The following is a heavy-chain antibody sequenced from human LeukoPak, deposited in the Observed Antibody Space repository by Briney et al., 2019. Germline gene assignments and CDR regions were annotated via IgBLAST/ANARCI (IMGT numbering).Heavy chain of an antibody. CDR1: GFTFHTYA. CDR3: ARNLNSGNYYYFDY. V-gene: IGHV3-23*01. J-gene: IGHJ4*02. Sequence: KSGGSLRLSCAASGFTFHTYAMTWVRQAPGKGLEWVSAISGSGGNTYYTDSVKSRFTISRDASKNTLYLQMNNLRAEDTAVYYCARNLNSGNYYYFDYWGQGTLVTVSS. D-gene: IGHD1-26*01. CDR2: ISGSGGNT.